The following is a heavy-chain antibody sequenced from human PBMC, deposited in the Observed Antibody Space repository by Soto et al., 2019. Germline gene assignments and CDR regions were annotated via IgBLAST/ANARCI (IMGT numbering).Heavy chain of an antibody. CDR2: ISAHNGNT. V-gene: IGHV1-18*01. CDR1: GYTFTDYG. D-gene: IGHD2-15*01. J-gene: IGHJ4*02. Sequence: QVQLVQSGAEVKKPGASVKVSCKASGYTFTDYGITWVRQAPGQGLEWMGWISAHNGNTNYAQRLQGRVSMATDKSTTTAYLELRSLRSDDTAVYYCARGGGFYFGSGALDSWGQGTLVTVSS. CDR3: ARGGGFYFGSGALDS.